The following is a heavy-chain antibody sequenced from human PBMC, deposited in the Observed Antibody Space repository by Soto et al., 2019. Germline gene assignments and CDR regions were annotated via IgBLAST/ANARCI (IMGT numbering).Heavy chain of an antibody. CDR1: GGTFSSYA. V-gene: IGHV1-69*13. J-gene: IGHJ5*02. Sequence: GASLKVSCKASGGTFSSYAISWVRQAPGQGLEWMGGIILIFGTANYAQKFQGRVTITADESTSTAYMELSSLRSEDTAVYYCARSLGYLTGYFNWFDPWGQGTLVTVSS. D-gene: IGHD3-9*01. CDR2: IILIFGTA. CDR3: ARSLGYLTGYFNWFDP.